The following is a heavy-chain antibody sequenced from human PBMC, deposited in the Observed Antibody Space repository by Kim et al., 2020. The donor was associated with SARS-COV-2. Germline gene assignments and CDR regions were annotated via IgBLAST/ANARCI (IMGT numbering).Heavy chain of an antibody. V-gene: IGHV1-46*01. CDR3: ARVGNGDYTGQY. D-gene: IGHD4-17*01. Sequence: SYAQKVQGRVTMTRDTSTSTVYMELSSLRSEDTAVYYCARVGNGDYTGQYWGQGTLVTVSS. J-gene: IGHJ4*02.